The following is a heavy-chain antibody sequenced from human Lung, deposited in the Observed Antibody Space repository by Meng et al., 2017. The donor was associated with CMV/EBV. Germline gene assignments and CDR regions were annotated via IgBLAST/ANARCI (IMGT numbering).Heavy chain of an antibody. CDR3: STRRKFRGVDHFDY. Sequence: GESXKISXAASGLTFSDAWMTWVRQAPGKGLEWVGRIKGKTDGETTDYAAPVKGRFTISRDDSKDMVYLQMNSLKTEDTAVYYCSTRRKFRGVDHFDYWGQGTXVTVSS. CDR1: GLTFSDAW. D-gene: IGHD3-10*01. CDR2: IKGKTDGETT. V-gene: IGHV3-15*01. J-gene: IGHJ4*02.